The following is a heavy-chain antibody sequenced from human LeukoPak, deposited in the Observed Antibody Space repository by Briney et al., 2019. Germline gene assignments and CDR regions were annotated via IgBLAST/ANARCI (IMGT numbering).Heavy chain of an antibody. D-gene: IGHD6-13*01. CDR1: GFTFSSYA. CDR3: ARWRAAAGLGGDY. J-gene: IGHJ4*02. CDR2: ISYDGSNK. Sequence: GGSLRLSCAASGFTFSSYAMHWVRQAPGKGVEWVAVISYDGSNKYYADSVKGRFTISRDNSKNTLYLQMNSLRAEDTAVYYCARWRAAAGLGGDYWGQGTLVTVSS. V-gene: IGHV3-30*04.